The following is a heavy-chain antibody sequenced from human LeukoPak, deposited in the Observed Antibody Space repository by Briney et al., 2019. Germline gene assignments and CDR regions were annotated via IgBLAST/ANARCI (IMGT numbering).Heavy chain of an antibody. J-gene: IGHJ4*02. CDR2: ISSSSSTI. Sequence: GGSLRLSCAASGFTFSDYYMNWVRQAPGKGLEWVSYISSSSSTIYYADSVKGRFTISRDNAKNSLYLQMNSLRAEDTAVYYCARAVGTDGYSLWVYWGQGTLVTVSS. V-gene: IGHV3-48*01. CDR1: GFTFSDYY. CDR3: ARAVGTDGYSLWVY. D-gene: IGHD5-24*01.